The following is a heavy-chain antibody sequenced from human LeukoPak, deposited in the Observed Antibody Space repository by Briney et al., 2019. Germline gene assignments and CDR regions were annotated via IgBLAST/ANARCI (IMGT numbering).Heavy chain of an antibody. CDR1: GFTFSSYG. V-gene: IGHV3-30*02. CDR3: AKDGVGATATQH. Sequence: GGSLRLXCAASGFTFSSYGMHWVRQAPGKGLEWVAFIRYDGSNKYYADSVKGRFTISRDNSKNTLYLQMNSLRAEDTAVYYCAKDGVGATATQHWGQGTLVTVSS. CDR2: IRYDGSNK. D-gene: IGHD1-26*01. J-gene: IGHJ1*01.